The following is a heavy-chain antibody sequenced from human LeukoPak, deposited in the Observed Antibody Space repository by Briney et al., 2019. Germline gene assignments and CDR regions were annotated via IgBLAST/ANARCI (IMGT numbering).Heavy chain of an antibody. CDR2: IYYSGST. CDR3: ARGGYYGSGNDFRFDP. D-gene: IGHD3-10*01. CDR1: GGSISRYY. Sequence: PSETLSLTCTVSGGSISRYYWSWIRQPPGKGLEWIGYIYYSGSTNYNPSLKSRVTISVDTSKNQFSLKLSSVTPADTAVYYCARGGYYGSGNDFRFDPWGQGTLVTVSS. J-gene: IGHJ5*02. V-gene: IGHV4-59*01.